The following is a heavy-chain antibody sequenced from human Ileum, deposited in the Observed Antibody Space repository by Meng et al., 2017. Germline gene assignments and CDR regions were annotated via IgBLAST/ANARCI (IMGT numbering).Heavy chain of an antibody. D-gene: IGHD5-18*01. Sequence: SETLSLTCTVSGGSIRTYYWSWIRQPPGKGLEYIAYIHHSGNTNYNPSLMSRVTISIDTSKNQLSLKLNSMTAADTAVYYCAAHSYSYSLGYWGHGTLVTVSS. CDR2: IHHSGNT. V-gene: IGHV4-59*01. J-gene: IGHJ1*01. CDR3: AAHSYSYSLGY. CDR1: GGSIRTYY.